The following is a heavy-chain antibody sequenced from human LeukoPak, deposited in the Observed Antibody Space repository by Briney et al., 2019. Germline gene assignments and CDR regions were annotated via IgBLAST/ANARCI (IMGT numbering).Heavy chain of an antibody. CDR2: VFYTGTT. J-gene: IGHJ6*03. V-gene: IGHV4-59*01. CDR1: GDSISSYY. D-gene: IGHD3-10*01. CDR3: ARGRSSMVRGYYYYYMDV. Sequence: SETLSLTCTVSGDSISSYYWSWIRQPPGKGLEWIGYVFYTGTTNYNPSLKSRVTISVDTSKNQFSLKLSSVTAADTAVYYCARGRSSMVRGYYYYYMDVWGKGTTVTISS.